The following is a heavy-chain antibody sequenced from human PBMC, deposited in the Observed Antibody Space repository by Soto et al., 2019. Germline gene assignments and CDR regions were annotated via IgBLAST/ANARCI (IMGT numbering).Heavy chain of an antibody. CDR1: GCSISSGGYY. J-gene: IGHJ5*02. CDR3: ARVGDGYNYNWFDP. Sequence: QVQLQESGPGLVKPSQTLSVTCTVSGCSISSGGYYWSWIRQHPGKGLEWIGYIYYSGSTYYNPSLKSRVTISVDTSKNQFSLKLSSVTAADTAVYYCARVGDGYNYNWFDPWGQGTLVTVSS. V-gene: IGHV4-31*03. D-gene: IGHD5-12*01. CDR2: IYYSGST.